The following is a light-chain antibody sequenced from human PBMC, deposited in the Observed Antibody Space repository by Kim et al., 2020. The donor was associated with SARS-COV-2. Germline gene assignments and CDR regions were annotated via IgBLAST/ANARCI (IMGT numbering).Light chain of an antibody. V-gene: IGKV3-15*01. Sequence: EIVLTQTPATLSVSPGERVTLSCRASQSVGNTLAWYQQKPGQTPRLLIYHSSTRATGIAARFSGSGSETEFTLTISSLQSEDLAVYYCQQHNKWPITFGQGTRLEIK. CDR2: HSS. CDR3: QQHNKWPIT. J-gene: IGKJ5*01. CDR1: QSVGNT.